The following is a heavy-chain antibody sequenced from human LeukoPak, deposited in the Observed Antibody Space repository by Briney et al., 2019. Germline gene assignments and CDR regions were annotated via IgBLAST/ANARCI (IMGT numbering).Heavy chain of an antibody. V-gene: IGHV1-8*01. CDR2: MNPNSGNT. D-gene: IGHD3-3*01. J-gene: IGHJ4*02. CDR1: GYTFTSYD. CDR3: ARQVHHLTYYDFWSGSGWYFDY. Sequence: ASVKVSCKASGYTFTSYDINWVRQATGQGLEGMGWMNPNSGNTGYAQKFQGRVTMTRNTSISTAYMELSSLRSEDTAVYYCARQVHHLTYYDFWSGSGWYFDYWGQGTLVTVSS.